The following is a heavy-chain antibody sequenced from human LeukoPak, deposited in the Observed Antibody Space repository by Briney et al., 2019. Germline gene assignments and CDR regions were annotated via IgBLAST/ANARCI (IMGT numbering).Heavy chain of an antibody. D-gene: IGHD4-23*01. J-gene: IGHJ6*03. CDR1: GGSISSYY. CDR3: ARENSDYYYYYYMDV. V-gene: IGHV4-4*07. Sequence: SETLSLTCTVSGGSISSYYWSWIRQSAGKGLEWIGRIYTSGSTNYNPSLKSRVTMSVDTSKNQFSLKLSSVTAADTAVYYCARENSDYYYYYYMDVWGKGTTVTISS. CDR2: IYTSGST.